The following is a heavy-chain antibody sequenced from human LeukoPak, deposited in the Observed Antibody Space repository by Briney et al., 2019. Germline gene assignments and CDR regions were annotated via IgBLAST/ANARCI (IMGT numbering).Heavy chain of an antibody. CDR1: GYTFTGYY. D-gene: IGHD3-3*01. Sequence: ASVKVSCKASGYTFTGYYMHWVRQAPGQGLEWMGWINPNSGGTNYAQKFQGRVTMTRDTSISTAYMELSRLRSDDTAVYYCARGHSITIFGVVIGYWGQGTLVTVSS. CDR3: ARGHSITIFGVVIGY. J-gene: IGHJ4*02. V-gene: IGHV1-2*02. CDR2: INPNSGGT.